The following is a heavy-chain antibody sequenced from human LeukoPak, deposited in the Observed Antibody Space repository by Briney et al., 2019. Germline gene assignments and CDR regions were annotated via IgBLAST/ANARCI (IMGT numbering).Heavy chain of an antibody. J-gene: IGHJ4*02. CDR1: GGSISSYY. Sequence: SETLSLTCTVSGGSISSYYWSWIRQPPGQGLEWIGHINDIGSTDYNPSLKSRVTIPVDTSKNQFSLKLSSVTAADTAVYFCARHPLLTPYLDNWGQGTLVTVSS. V-gene: IGHV4-59*08. CDR2: INDIGST. D-gene: IGHD3-9*01. CDR3: ARHPLLTPYLDN.